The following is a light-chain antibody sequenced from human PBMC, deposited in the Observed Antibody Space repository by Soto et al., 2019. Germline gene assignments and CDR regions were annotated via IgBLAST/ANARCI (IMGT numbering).Light chain of an antibody. Sequence: DIVLTQSPGTLSLSPGERATLSCRASPSVSSSSLAWYQQKPGQAPRLLIYGASSRATGIPDRFSGSGSGTDFTLTISRLEPEDFAVYYCQQYGSSPGTFGQGTKLEIK. CDR2: GAS. V-gene: IGKV3-20*01. CDR3: QQYGSSPGT. CDR1: PSVSSSS. J-gene: IGKJ2*01.